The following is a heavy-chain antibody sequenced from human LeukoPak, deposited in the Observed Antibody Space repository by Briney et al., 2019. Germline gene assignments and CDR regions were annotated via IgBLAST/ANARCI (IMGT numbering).Heavy chain of an antibody. CDR2: ISYDGSNK. Sequence: GGSLRLSCAASGFTFSSYAMHWVRQAPGKGLEWVAVISYDGSNKYYADSVKGRFTISRDNSKNTLYLQMNSLRAEDTAVYYCAKDGSSGWYLGYWGQGTLVTVSS. D-gene: IGHD6-19*01. J-gene: IGHJ4*02. V-gene: IGHV3-30-3*01. CDR1: GFTFSSYA. CDR3: AKDGSSGWYLGY.